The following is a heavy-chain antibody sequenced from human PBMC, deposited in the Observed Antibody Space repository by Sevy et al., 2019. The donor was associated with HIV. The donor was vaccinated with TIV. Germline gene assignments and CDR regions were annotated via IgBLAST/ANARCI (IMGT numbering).Heavy chain of an antibody. J-gene: IGHJ6*02. CDR2: IKQDGSEK. CDR1: GFTFSSYW. CDR3: ARDVGRDIVVVPAAILDYYYGMDV. D-gene: IGHD2-2*02. Sequence: GGSLRLSCAASGFTFSSYWMSWVRQAPGKGLEWVANIKQDGSEKYYVYSVKGRFTISRDNAKNSLYLQMNSLRAEDTAVYYCARDVGRDIVVVPAAILDYYYGMDVWGQGTTVTVSS. V-gene: IGHV3-7*01.